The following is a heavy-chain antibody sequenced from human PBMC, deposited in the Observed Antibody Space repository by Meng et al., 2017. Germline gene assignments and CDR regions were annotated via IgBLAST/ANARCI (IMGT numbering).Heavy chain of an antibody. CDR1: GFTFSSYA. Sequence: GESLKISCAASGFTFSSYAMSWVRQAPGKGLEWVSAISGSGGSTYYADSVKGRFTISRDNSKNTLYLQMNSLRAEDTAVYYCAKDVSAMVTGIFDYWGQGTLVTVPQ. V-gene: IGHV3-23*01. CDR3: AKDVSAMVTGIFDY. CDR2: ISGSGGST. D-gene: IGHD5-18*01. J-gene: IGHJ4*02.